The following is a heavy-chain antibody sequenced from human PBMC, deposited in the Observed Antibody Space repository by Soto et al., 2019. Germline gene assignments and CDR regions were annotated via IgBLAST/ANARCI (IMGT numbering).Heavy chain of an antibody. Sequence: GSLRLSCAASGFTFSDYYMSWIRQAPGKGLEWVSYISSSGSTIYYADSVKGRFTISRDNAKNSLYPQMNSLRAEDTAVYYCARDRWAASVAGTVYWGQGTLVTVSS. CDR2: ISSSGSTI. CDR3: ARDRWAASVAGTVY. D-gene: IGHD6-19*01. CDR1: GFTFSDYY. J-gene: IGHJ4*02. V-gene: IGHV3-11*01.